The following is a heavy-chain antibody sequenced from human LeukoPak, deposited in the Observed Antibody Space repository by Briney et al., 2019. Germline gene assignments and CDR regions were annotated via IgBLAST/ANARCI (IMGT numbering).Heavy chain of an antibody. Sequence: PRASVKVSCKASGYTFTSSFIHWVRQAPGQGPEWMGIINTSGGSTSHAQKFQGRVTMTRDTSTSTVYMELNSLRSEDTAVYYCARESGSYDALDIWGQGTMVTVSS. CDR1: GYTFTSSF. CDR3: ARESGSYDALDI. J-gene: IGHJ3*02. CDR2: INTSGGST. V-gene: IGHV1-46*01. D-gene: IGHD1-26*01.